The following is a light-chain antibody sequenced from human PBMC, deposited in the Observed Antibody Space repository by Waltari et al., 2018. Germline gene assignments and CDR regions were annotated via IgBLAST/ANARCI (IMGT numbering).Light chain of an antibody. CDR3: QTGGHGTWV. CDR2: VNSDGSH. CDR1: SGHSSNV. Sequence: QLVLTQSPSVSASLGASVTLTCTLSSGHSSNVIAWLHQQPEKGPRYLMKVNSDGSHSKGDEIPDRFSGSSSGAERYLTISSVQPEDEADYYCQTGGHGTWVFGGGTKLTVL. J-gene: IGLJ3*02. V-gene: IGLV4-69*01.